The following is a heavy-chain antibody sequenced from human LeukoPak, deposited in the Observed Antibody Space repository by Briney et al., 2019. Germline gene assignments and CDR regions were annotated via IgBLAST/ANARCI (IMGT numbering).Heavy chain of an antibody. CDR2: IHSGGST. V-gene: IGHV3-53*01. CDR3: AKDGTAMGSGWDY. J-gene: IGHJ4*02. D-gene: IGHD5-18*01. Sequence: GGSRRLSCAASGFSVSSNYISRVRQAPGKGLEWVSVIHSGGSTNYADSVKGRFTISRDNSKNTLYLQMNSLRAEDTAVYYCAKDGTAMGSGWDYWGQGILVTVSS. CDR1: GFSVSSNY.